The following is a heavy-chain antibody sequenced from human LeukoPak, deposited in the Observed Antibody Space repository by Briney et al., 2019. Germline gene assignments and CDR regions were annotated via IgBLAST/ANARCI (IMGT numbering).Heavy chain of an antibody. CDR2: IYHSGST. J-gene: IGHJ6*03. Sequence: SETLSLTCTVSGYSISSGYYWGWIRQPPGKGLEWIGSIYHSGSTYYNPSLKSRVTISVDTSKNQFSLKLSSVTAADTAVYYCARVGSIAIFGVVIPYYYYYMDVWGKGTTVTVSS. CDR1: GYSISSGYY. V-gene: IGHV4-38-2*02. CDR3: ARVGSIAIFGVVIPYYYYYMDV. D-gene: IGHD3-3*01.